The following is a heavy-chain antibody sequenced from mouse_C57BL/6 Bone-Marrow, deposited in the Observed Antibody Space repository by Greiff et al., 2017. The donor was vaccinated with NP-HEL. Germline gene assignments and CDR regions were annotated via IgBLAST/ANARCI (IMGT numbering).Heavy chain of an antibody. CDR1: GYTFTSYW. CDR2: IDPSDSYT. Sequence: QVQLQQPGAELVMPGASVKLSCKASGYTFTSYWMHWVKQRPGQGLEWIGDIDPSDSYTNYNQKFKGKSTLTVDKSSSTAYMQLSSLTSEDSAVYYCARISGLRRHWYFDVWGTGTTVTVSS. J-gene: IGHJ1*03. D-gene: IGHD2-4*01. CDR3: ARISGLRRHWYFDV. V-gene: IGHV1-69*01.